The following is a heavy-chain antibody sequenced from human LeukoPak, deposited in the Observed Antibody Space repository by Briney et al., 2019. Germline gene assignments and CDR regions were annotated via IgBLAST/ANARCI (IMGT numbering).Heavy chain of an antibody. CDR2: INWSGAGT. J-gene: IGHJ4*02. Sequence: GGSLRLPCAASGFTFDYYGMSWVRQAPGKGLEWVSGINWSGAGTDYADSMKGRFTISRDNAKNSLYLQMNSLRAEDTALYYCARDRYYDTSGFLDYWGQGTLVTVSS. D-gene: IGHD3-22*01. CDR1: GFTFDYYG. CDR3: ARDRYYDTSGFLDY. V-gene: IGHV3-20*04.